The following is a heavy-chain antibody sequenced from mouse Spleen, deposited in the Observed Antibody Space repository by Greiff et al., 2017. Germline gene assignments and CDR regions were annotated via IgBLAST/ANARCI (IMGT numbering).Heavy chain of an antibody. V-gene: IGHV3-6*02. CDR3: ARSLYGSSSWFAY. CDR2: ISYDGSN. Sequence: EVQLVESGPGLVKPSQSLSLTCSVTGYSITSGYYWNWIRQFPGNKLEWMGYISYDGSNNYNPSLKNRISITRDTSKNQFFLKLNSVTTEDTATYYCARSLYGSSSWFAYWGQGTLVTVSA. D-gene: IGHD1-1*01. CDR1: GYSITSGYY. J-gene: IGHJ3*01.